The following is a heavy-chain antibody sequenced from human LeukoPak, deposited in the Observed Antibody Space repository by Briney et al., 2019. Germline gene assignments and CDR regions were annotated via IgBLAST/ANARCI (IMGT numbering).Heavy chain of an antibody. CDR2: RYYSGST. V-gene: IGHV4-59*01. CDR1: GGSISSCY. CDR3: ARVRGDFETD. D-gene: IGHD3-16*01. Sequence: SETLSLTCSVSGGSISSCYWTWIRQPPGKGLEWIGYRYYSGSTTYNPSLKSRVTISVDTSKCQFSLKLISVTAADTAIYYCARVRGDFETDWGQGTLVTVSS. J-gene: IGHJ1*01.